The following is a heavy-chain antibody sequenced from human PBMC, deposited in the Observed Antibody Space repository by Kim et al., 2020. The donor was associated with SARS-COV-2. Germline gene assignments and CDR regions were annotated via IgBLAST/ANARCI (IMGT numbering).Heavy chain of an antibody. CDR2: T. J-gene: IGHJ4*02. D-gene: IGHD3-10*01. Sequence: TNYAQKLQGRVTMTTDTSTSTAYMELRSLRSDDTAVYYCARITGSDAFDYWGQGTLVTVSS. CDR3: ARITGSDAFDY. V-gene: IGHV1-18*01.